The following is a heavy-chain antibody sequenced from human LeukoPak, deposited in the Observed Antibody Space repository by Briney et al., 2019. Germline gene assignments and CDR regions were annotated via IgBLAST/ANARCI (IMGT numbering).Heavy chain of an antibody. Sequence: GGSLRLSCAASGFTVSSNYMSWVRQAPGKGLEWVSVIYSGGSTYYADSVKGRFTISRDNSKNTLYLQMNSLRAEDTAVYYCAKALNTEIAAAGTWGQGTLVTVSS. CDR3: AKALNTEIAAAGT. CDR2: IYSGGST. V-gene: IGHV3-53*01. CDR1: GFTVSSNY. D-gene: IGHD6-13*01. J-gene: IGHJ4*02.